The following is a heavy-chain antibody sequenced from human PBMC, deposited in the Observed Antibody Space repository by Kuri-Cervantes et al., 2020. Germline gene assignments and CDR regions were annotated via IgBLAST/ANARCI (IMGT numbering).Heavy chain of an antibody. CDR3: ARLPRGVGVSWFEPVGITGIY. CDR2: IYYSGST. V-gene: IGHV4-39*01. J-gene: IGHJ4*02. D-gene: IGHD3-10*01. Sequence: GSLRLSCTVSGGSISSSSYYWGWIRQPPGKGLEWIGSIYYSGSTYYNPSLKSRVTISVDTSKNQFSLKLSSVTAADTAVYYCARLPRGVGVSWFEPVGITGIYWGQGTPVTVSS. CDR1: GGSISSSSYY.